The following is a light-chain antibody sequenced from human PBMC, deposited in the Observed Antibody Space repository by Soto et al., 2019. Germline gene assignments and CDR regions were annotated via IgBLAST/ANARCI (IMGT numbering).Light chain of an antibody. CDR1: QSVPRTY. Sequence: DIVLTQSPGSLSLSPGERATLSCRASQSVPRTYLAWYQQKPGQTPSLLIYGASTRATGIPDRFSGSGSGTDFTLTISRLEPEDFAVYYCQQYGSSPIAFGQGTLPEI. V-gene: IGKV3-20*01. CDR3: QQYGSSPIA. J-gene: IGKJ5*01. CDR2: GAS.